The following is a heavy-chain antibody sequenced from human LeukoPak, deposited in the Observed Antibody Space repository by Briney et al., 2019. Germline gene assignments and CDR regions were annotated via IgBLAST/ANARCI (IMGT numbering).Heavy chain of an antibody. J-gene: IGHJ4*02. D-gene: IGHD3-10*01. CDR3: ASIPTMVQGVVTDY. CDR2: ISSSSYI. Sequence: GGSPRLSCAASGFTFSSYSMSWVRQAPGKGLEWVSSISSSSYIYYAASVKGRFTISRDNAKTSLYLQMNSLRAEDTAVYYCASIPTMVQGVVTDYWGQGTLVTVSS. V-gene: IGHV3-21*01. CDR1: GFTFSSYS.